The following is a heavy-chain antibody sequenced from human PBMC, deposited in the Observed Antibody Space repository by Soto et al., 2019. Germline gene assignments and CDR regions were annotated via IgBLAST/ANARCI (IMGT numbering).Heavy chain of an antibody. D-gene: IGHD3-10*01. CDR3: ARGIYMVRGVISYYFDY. CDR1: GGSFSGYY. V-gene: IGHV4-34*01. Sequence: SETLSLTCAVYGGSFSGYYWSWIRQPPGKGLEWIGEINHSGSTNYNPSLKSRVTISVDTSKNQFSLKLSSVTAADTAVYYCARGIYMVRGVISYYFDYWGQGTLVTVSS. J-gene: IGHJ4*02. CDR2: INHSGST.